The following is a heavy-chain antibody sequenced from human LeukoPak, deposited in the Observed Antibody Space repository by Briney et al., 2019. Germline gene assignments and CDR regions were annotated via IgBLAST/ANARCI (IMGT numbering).Heavy chain of an antibody. D-gene: IGHD6-13*01. J-gene: IGHJ5*02. Sequence: PSETLSLTCIVSGYSISSGYYWGWIRQPPGKGLEWIGNIHHSGSTYYNPSLKSRVTISVDTSKNQLSLKLSSVTAADTAVYYCARHDIAAAGTNWFDPWGQGTLVTVSS. CDR3: ARHDIAAAGTNWFDP. CDR2: IHHSGST. V-gene: IGHV4-38-2*02. CDR1: GYSISSGYY.